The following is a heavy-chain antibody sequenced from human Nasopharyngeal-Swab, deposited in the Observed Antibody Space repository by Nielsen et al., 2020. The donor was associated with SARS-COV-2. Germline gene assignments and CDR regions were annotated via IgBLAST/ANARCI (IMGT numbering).Heavy chain of an antibody. CDR2: INHSGST. CDR3: ARGEGAAAGTTLDFDY. CDR1: GGSFSGYY. V-gene: IGHV4-34*01. Sequence: SETLSLTCAVYGGSFSGYYWSWIRQPPGKGLEWIGEINHSGSTNYNPPLKSRVTISVDTSKNQFSLKLSSVTAADTAVYYCARGEGAAAGTTLDFDYWGQGTLVTVSS. D-gene: IGHD6-13*01. J-gene: IGHJ4*02.